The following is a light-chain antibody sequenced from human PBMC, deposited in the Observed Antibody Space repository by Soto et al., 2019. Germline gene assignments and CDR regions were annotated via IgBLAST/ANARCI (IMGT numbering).Light chain of an antibody. CDR1: SSNIGSNY. Sequence: QSVLTQHPSASGTPGQRVTIFCSGSSSNIGSNYVYWYRQLPGTAPKLLIYSDTQRPSGVPDRFSGSKSGTSASLAISGLRSEDEADYYCSAWDGSLSGRVFGGGTKLTVL. CDR3: SAWDGSLSGRV. J-gene: IGLJ2*01. V-gene: IGLV1-47*02. CDR2: SDT.